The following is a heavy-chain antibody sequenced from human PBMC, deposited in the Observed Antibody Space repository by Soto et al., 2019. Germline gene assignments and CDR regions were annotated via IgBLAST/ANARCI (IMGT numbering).Heavy chain of an antibody. CDR1: DGSFSGYY. CDR3: ARGWDIAMATPFWYYYYGMDV. CDR2: INHSGST. V-gene: IGHV4-34*01. J-gene: IGHJ6*02. D-gene: IGHD5-18*01. Sequence: SETLSLTCAVYDGSFSGYYWSWIRQPPGKGLEWIGEINHSGSTNYNPSLKSRVTISVDTSKNQFSLKLSSVTAADTAVYYCARGWDIAMATPFWYYYYGMDVWGQGTTVTVSS.